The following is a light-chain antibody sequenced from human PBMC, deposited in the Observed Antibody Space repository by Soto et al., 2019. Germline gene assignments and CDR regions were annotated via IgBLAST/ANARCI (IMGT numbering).Light chain of an antibody. J-gene: IGKJ5*01. Sequence: EVVLAQSPGTLSLSPGERATLSCRASQSFSDRYLAWYQQKPGQAPRLLIYGASSRATGIPDRFSGSGSGTDFTLTISRLEPEDFAMYYCQQHDSSPITFGQGTRLEI. V-gene: IGKV3-20*01. CDR3: QQHDSSPIT. CDR1: QSFSDRY. CDR2: GAS.